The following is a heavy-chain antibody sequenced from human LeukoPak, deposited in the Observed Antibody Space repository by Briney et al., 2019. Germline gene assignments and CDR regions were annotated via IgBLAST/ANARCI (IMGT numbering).Heavy chain of an antibody. CDR3: AKSLWFGELLLPSYNWSDP. V-gene: IGHV3-23*01. D-gene: IGHD3-10*01. CDR2: ISGSGVIT. Sequence: PGGSLRLSCAASGFTFSKYSMNWVRQAPGKGLEWVSGISGSGVITYYADSVKGRFTISRDNSKNTLDLQMNSLRAEDTAVYYCAKSLWFGELLLPSYNWSDPWGQGTLVTVSS. CDR1: GFTFSKYS. J-gene: IGHJ5*02.